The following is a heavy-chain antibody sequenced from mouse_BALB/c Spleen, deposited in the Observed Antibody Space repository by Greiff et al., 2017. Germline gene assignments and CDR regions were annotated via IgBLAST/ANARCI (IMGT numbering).Heavy chain of an antibody. CDR2: ISSGSSTI. CDR1: GFTFSSFG. V-gene: IGHV5-17*02. J-gene: IGHJ4*01. CDR3: ARWGDYDTDY. D-gene: IGHD2-4*01. Sequence: EVKLMESGGGLVQPGGSRKLSCAASGFTFSSFGMHWVRQAPEKGLEWVAYISSGSSTIYYADTVKGRFTISRDNPKNTLFLQMTSLRSEDTAMYYCARWGDYDTDYWGQGTSVTVSS.